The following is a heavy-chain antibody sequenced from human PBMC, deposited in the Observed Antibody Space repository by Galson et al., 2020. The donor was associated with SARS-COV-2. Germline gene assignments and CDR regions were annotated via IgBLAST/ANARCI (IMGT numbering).Heavy chain of an antibody. CDR1: GFTFSNYG. CDR3: AKGGPPRGGEGQIGTTTATPLFDY. J-gene: IGHJ4*02. V-gene: IGHV3-33*06. CDR2: IWNDGSNE. Sequence: QLGESLKISCAASGFTFSNYGMHWVRQAPGKGLEWVAVIWNDGSNEYYADSVKGRFTISRDNSKNTLYLQMNSLRPEDTAVYYCAKGGPPRGGEGQIGTTTATPLFDYWGQGTLVTVSS. D-gene: IGHD5-12*01.